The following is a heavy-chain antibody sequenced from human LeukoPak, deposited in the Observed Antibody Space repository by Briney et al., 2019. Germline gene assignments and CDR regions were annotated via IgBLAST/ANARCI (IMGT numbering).Heavy chain of an antibody. V-gene: IGHV4-34*01. CDR1: GGSFSGYY. CDR3: ARGPFPYYDILTGYYHAFDP. J-gene: IGHJ5*02. D-gene: IGHD3-9*01. CDR2: INYSGST. Sequence: SETLSLSCAVYGGSFSGYYWSWIRQPPGKGLEWIGEINYSGSTNYNPSLKSRVTISVDTSKNQFSLKLSSVTAADTAVYQSARGPFPYYDILTGYYHAFDPWGQGTLVTVSS.